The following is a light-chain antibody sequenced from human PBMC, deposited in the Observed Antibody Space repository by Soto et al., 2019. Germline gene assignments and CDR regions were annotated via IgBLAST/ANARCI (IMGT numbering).Light chain of an antibody. V-gene: IGKV1-33*01. CDR3: QQYDNLPYT. Sequence: DIQMTQSPSSLSASVGDRVTITCQASQDISNYLNWYQQKPGKAPKLLIYDASNLETGVPSRFSGSGSGTDFTFTISSLQPEAIATYYCQQYDNLPYTFGQGTKLEIK. CDR1: QDISNY. CDR2: DAS. J-gene: IGKJ2*01.